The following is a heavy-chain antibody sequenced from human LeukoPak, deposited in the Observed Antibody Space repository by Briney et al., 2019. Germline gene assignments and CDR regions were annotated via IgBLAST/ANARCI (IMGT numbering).Heavy chain of an antibody. CDR1: GGTFSSYA. CDR3: ARDRGLYDSSGYYYPEYFQH. CDR2: IIPIFGTA. J-gene: IGHJ1*01. Sequence: SVKVSCKASGGTFSSYAISWVRQAPGQGLEWMGGIIPIFGTANYAQKFQGRVTITTDESTSTAYMELSRLRSEDTAVYYCARDRGLYDSSGYYYPEYFQHWGQGTLVTVSS. D-gene: IGHD3-22*01. V-gene: IGHV1-69*05.